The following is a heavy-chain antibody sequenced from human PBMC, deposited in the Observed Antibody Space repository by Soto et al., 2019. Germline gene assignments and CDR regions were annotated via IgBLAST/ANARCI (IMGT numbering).Heavy chain of an antibody. CDR1: GGSISSYY. V-gene: IGHV4-59*01. CDR2: IYYSGST. J-gene: IGHJ5*02. CDR3: ARAYDFWSGSLEFDP. Sequence: SETLSLTCTVSGGSISSYYWSWIRQPPGKGLEWIGYIYYSGSTNYNPSLKSRVTISVDTSKNQFSLKLSSVTAADTAVYYCARAYDFWSGSLEFDPWGRGTLVTVSS. D-gene: IGHD3-3*01.